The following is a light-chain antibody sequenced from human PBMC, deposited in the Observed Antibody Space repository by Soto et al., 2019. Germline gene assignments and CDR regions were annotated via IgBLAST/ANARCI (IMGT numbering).Light chain of an antibody. CDR1: SSDVGGHDY. CDR2: EAF. J-gene: IGLJ3*02. V-gene: IGLV2-14*01. Sequence: QSALTQVASVSGSPGQSITISCTATSSDVGGHDYVSWYLQHPGKAPKLLIYEAFNRPSGVSDRFSGSKSGSTASLTISGLQAEDECDYYCSSITSTNTWVFGGGTKLTVL. CDR3: SSITSTNTWV.